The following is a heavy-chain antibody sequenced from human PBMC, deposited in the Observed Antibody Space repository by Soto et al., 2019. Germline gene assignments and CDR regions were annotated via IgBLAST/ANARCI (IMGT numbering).Heavy chain of an antibody. CDR3: AREPEQQLVPAAFDY. D-gene: IGHD6-13*01. J-gene: IGHJ4*02. CDR1: GGSIRSSSYY. CDR2: IYYSGST. V-gene: IGHV4-39*02. Sequence: SETLSLTCTVSGGSIRSSSYYWGWIRQPPGKGLEWIGSIYYSGSTYYNPSLKSRVTISVDTSKNQFSLKLSSVTAADTAVYYCAREPEQQLVPAAFDYWGQGTLVTVSS.